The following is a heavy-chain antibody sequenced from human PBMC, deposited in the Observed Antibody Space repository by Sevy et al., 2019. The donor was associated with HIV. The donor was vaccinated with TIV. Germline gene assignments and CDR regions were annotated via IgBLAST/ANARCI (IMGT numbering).Heavy chain of an antibody. CDR2: IKSKTEGGTA. Sequence: GGSLRLSCAASGFTFSNVWMSWLRQAPGKGLEWVAHIKSKTEGGTADYAAPVKGRFTISRDDSKDTLYLQMSSLKTEDTAVYYCTTGGSLFQHWGQGTLVTVSS. D-gene: IGHD2-15*01. J-gene: IGHJ1*01. V-gene: IGHV3-15*01. CDR3: TTGGSLFQH. CDR1: GFTFSNVW.